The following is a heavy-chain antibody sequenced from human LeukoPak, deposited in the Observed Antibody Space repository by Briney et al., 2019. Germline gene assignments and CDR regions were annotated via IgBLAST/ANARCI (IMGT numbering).Heavy chain of an antibody. V-gene: IGHV4-59*01. D-gene: IGHD3-22*01. CDR1: GRSISSYY. J-gene: IGHJ4*02. CDR2: IYYSGST. CDR3: ASLYDSSGYKNPFDY. Sequence: SETLSLTCTVSGRSISSYYWSWIRQPPGKGLEWVGYIYYSGSTNYNPSLKSRVTISVDTSKNQFYLKLSPVNAGDTVVYYCASLYDSSGYKNPFDYWGQGTLVTVSS.